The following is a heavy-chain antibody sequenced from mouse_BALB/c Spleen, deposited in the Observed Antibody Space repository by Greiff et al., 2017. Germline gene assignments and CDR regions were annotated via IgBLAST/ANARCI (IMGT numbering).Heavy chain of an antibody. J-gene: IGHJ4*01. D-gene: IGHD2-4*01. Sequence: EVQGVESGGGLVQPGGSLKLSCAASGFTFSSYTMSWVRQTPEKRLEWVAYISNGGGSTYYPDTVKGRFTISRDNAKNTLYLQMSSLKSEDTAMYYCARQESTMITTSAMDYWGQGTSVTVSS. CDR1: GFTFSSYT. V-gene: IGHV5-12-2*01. CDR2: ISNGGGST. CDR3: ARQESTMITTSAMDY.